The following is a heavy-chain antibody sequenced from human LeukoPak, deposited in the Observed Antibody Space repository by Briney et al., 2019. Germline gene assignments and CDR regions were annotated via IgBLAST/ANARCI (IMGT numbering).Heavy chain of an antibody. D-gene: IGHD3-22*01. J-gene: IGHJ5*02. V-gene: IGHV3-23*01. Sequence: PGGSLRLSCAASGFTFSSYAMSWVRQPPGNGLEWVSAIGGSGDSTFYTDSLKGRFIVSRDNSKNTLYLQMNSLRAEDTAVYSCEKRNYYDCTGFLFDDWGQGTLVTVSS. CDR2: IGGSGDST. CDR3: EKRNYYDCTGFLFDD. CDR1: GFTFSSYA.